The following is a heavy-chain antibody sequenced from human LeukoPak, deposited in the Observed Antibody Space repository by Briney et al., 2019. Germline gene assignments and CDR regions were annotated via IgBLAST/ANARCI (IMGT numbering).Heavy chain of an antibody. J-gene: IGHJ5*02. CDR3: AKDSYLGELKPNWFDP. CDR1: GGSISSGDYY. D-gene: IGHD3-10*01. V-gene: IGHV4-30-4*08. Sequence: PSQTLSLTCTVSGGSISSGDYYWSWIRQPPGKGLEWLGYIYYSGSTYYNPSLKSRVTISVDTSKNQFSLKLSSVTAADTAVYYCAKDSYLGELKPNWFDPWGQGTLVTVPS. CDR2: IYYSGST.